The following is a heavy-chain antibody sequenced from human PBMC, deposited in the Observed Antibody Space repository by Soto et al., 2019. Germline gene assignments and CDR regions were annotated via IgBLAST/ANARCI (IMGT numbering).Heavy chain of an antibody. V-gene: IGHV1-69*06. Sequence: QVQLVQSGAEVKKPGSSVKVSCKASGGTFSSYAISWVRQAPGQGLEWMGGIIPIFGTANYAQKFQGRVTITGDKPRRTAYRGLGSLRWEDTAVYYCAGRTTVTRTGGGFDYWGQGPLVTVSS. CDR1: GGTFSSYA. CDR3: AGRTTVTRTGGGFDY. D-gene: IGHD4-17*01. CDR2: IIPIFGTA. J-gene: IGHJ4*02.